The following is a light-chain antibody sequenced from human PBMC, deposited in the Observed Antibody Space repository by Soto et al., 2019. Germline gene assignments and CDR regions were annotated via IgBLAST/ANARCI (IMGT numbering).Light chain of an antibody. CDR1: QSISSW. CDR2: DAS. Sequence: DIQMTQSPSALSASVGDRVTITCRASQSISSWLAWYQQKTGKAPRLLIYDASYLERWVPSRFSSSGSGTDFTLTISDLQPDDLGTYYCQQYNNFWTFGPGTKVEI. J-gene: IGKJ1*01. V-gene: IGKV1-5*01. CDR3: QQYNNFWT.